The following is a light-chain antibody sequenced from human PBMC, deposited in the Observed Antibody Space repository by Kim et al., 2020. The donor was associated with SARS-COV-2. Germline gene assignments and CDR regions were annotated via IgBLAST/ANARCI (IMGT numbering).Light chain of an antibody. Sequence: QSVLTQPASVSGSPGQSITISCTGTSSDVGSYNLVSWYQQHPGKAPKLMIYEVNKWASGVSNRFSVSKSGNAASLTISGLQAEDEADYYCCSYAGSNIVVFGGGTQLTVL. CDR2: EVN. J-gene: IGLJ2*01. CDR1: SSDVGSYNL. CDR3: CSYAGSNIVV. V-gene: IGLV2-23*02.